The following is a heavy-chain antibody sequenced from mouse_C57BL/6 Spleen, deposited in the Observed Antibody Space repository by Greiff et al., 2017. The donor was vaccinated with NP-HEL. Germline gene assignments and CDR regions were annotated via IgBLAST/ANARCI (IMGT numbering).Heavy chain of an antibody. V-gene: IGHV3-6*01. Sequence: VQLQQSGPGLVKPSQSLSLTCSVTGYSITSGYYWNWIRQFPGNKLEWMGYISYDGSNNYNPSLKNRISITRDTSKNQFFLKLNSVTTEDTATYYCASGVYSNYGDWYFDVWGTGTTVTVSS. J-gene: IGHJ1*03. CDR2: ISYDGSN. CDR3: ASGVYSNYGDWYFDV. D-gene: IGHD2-5*01. CDR1: GYSITSGYY.